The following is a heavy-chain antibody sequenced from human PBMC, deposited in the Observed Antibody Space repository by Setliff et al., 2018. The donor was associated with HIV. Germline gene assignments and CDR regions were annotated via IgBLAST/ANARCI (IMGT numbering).Heavy chain of an antibody. Sequence: GGSLRLSCTTSGFTFSTYAMSWVRQAPGKGLEWVSAISDSSRTYYADSVKGRFTISRDNSENTLYLQMNGLRVEDSAIYYCANMQWASNAWYSFDYWGQGALVTVSS. CDR1: GFTFSTYA. D-gene: IGHD6-19*01. CDR2: ISDSSRT. CDR3: ANMQWASNAWYSFDY. J-gene: IGHJ4*02. V-gene: IGHV3-23*01.